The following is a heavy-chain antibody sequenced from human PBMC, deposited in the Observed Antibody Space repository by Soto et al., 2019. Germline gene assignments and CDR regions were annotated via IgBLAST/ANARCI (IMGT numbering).Heavy chain of an antibody. J-gene: IGHJ6*02. CDR3: AGGKYDFCSGYYNPYGMDV. CDR2: INHSGST. Sequence: SETLSLTCAVYGGSFSDYYWSWIRQPPGKGLEWIGEINHSGSTHYSPFVKSRVTISVDTSKNQFSLKLSSVTAADTAVYYCAGGKYDFCSGYYNPYGMDVWGQGTTVTVSS. D-gene: IGHD3-3*01. V-gene: IGHV4-34*01. CDR1: GGSFSDYY.